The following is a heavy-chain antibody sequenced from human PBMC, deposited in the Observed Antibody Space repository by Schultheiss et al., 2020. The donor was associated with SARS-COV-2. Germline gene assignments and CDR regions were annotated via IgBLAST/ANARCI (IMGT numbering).Heavy chain of an antibody. V-gene: IGHV3-30*04. D-gene: IGHD2-2*01. CDR1: GFTFSSYA. J-gene: IGHJ6*02. Sequence: GGSLRFSCAASGFTFSSYAMHWVRQAPGKGLEWVAVISYDGSNKYYADSVKGRFTISRDNAKNSLYLQMNSLTTEDTAMYYCARDGGIVVVPAEGDYYYGMDVWGQGTTVTVSS. CDR3: ARDGGIVVVPAEGDYYYGMDV. CDR2: ISYDGSNK.